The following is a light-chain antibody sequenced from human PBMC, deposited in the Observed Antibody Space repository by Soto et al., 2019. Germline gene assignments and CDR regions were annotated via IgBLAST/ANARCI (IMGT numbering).Light chain of an antibody. CDR1: QSVSSN. CDR3: QQYNNWPRT. CDR2: GAS. V-gene: IGKV3-15*01. Sequence: EIVMTQSRATLSVSPGERATLSCRASQSVSSNLAWYQQKPGQAPRLLIYGASTRATGIPARFSGSGSGTEFTLTFSSLQSEDFAVYYCQQYNNWPRTFGQGTKV. J-gene: IGKJ1*01.